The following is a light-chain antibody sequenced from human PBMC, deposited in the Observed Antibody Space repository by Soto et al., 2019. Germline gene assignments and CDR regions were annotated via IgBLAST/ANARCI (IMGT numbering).Light chain of an antibody. J-gene: IGKJ5*01. V-gene: IGKV1-16*01. CDR2: AAS. CDR3: QQYDTSPPT. Sequence: DIQMTQSPSSLSASVGDRVTIHCLASQVINNHLVWVQQKSGKAPKSLIYAASTLRSGVPSRFSGSGSGTDFTLTISGLQPEDFATYYCQQYDTSPPTFGRGTRLEIK. CDR1: QVINNH.